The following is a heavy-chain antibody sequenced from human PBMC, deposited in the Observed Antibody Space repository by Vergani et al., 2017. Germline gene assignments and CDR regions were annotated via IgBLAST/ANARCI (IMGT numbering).Heavy chain of an antibody. CDR3: ARDRGWDY. CDR2: ISYDGSNK. V-gene: IGHV3-30-3*01. J-gene: IGHJ4*02. CDR1: GFTFSSYA. Sequence: QVQLVESGGGVVQPERSLRLSCAASGFTFSSYAMHWVRQAPGKGLEWVAVISYDGSNKYYADSVKGRFTISRDNSKNTLYLQMNSLRAEDTAVYYCARDRGWDYWGQGTLVTVSS. D-gene: IGHD3-10*01.